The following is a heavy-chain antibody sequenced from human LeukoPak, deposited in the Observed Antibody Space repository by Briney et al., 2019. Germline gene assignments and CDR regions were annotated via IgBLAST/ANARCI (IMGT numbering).Heavy chain of an antibody. CDR1: GFTFSSYS. J-gene: IGHJ4*02. Sequence: PGGSLRLSCGASGFTFSSYSMNWVRQAPGKGLEWLSYISSSSSTIYHADSVKGRFTISRDNAKNSLYLQMNSLRAEDTAVYYCAREWEITASFDYWGQGTLVTVSS. V-gene: IGHV3-48*01. CDR3: AREWEITASFDY. D-gene: IGHD1-26*01. CDR2: ISSSSSTI.